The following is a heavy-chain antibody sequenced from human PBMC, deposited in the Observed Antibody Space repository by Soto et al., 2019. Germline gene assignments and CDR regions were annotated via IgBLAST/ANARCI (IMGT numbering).Heavy chain of an antibody. CDR2: IFHGGNT. D-gene: IGHD2-15*01. V-gene: IGHV4-38-2*01. Sequence: SETLSLTCAVSGFFISSGNYWGWIRKPPGKGLEWIGSIFHGGNTYYNPSLKSRVTISVDMSKNQFSLELNSVTAADTAVYYCARARWYDAFDVWGQGTVVTVSS. CDR3: ARARWYDAFDV. J-gene: IGHJ3*01. CDR1: GFFISSGNY.